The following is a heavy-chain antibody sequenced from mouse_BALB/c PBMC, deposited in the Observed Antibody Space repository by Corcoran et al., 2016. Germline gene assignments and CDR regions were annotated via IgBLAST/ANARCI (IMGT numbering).Heavy chain of an antibody. V-gene: IGHV1-26*01. CDR3: ARSGIYDGYHYFDY. J-gene: IGHJ2*01. CDR1: GYSFTGYY. Sequence: EVQLQQSGPERVKPGASVKISCKASGYSFTGYYMHWVKQSHVKSLEWIGRINPYNGATSYNQNFKDKASLTVDKSSSTAYMELHSLTSEDSAVYYCARSGIYDGYHYFDYWGQGTTLTVSS. CDR2: INPYNGAT. D-gene: IGHD2-3*01.